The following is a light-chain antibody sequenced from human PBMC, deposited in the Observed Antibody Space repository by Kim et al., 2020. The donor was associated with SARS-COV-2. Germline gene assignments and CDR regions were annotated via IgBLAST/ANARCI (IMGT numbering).Light chain of an antibody. CDR3: SSYAGSNNLV. CDR2: EVS. CDR1: SSDVGGYNY. V-gene: IGLV2-8*01. Sequence: GQSVTISFTGTSSDVGGYNYVSWYQQHPGKAPKLMIYEVSKRPSGVPDRFSGSKSANTASLTVSGLQAEDEADYYCSSYAGSNNLVFGTGTKVTVL. J-gene: IGLJ1*01.